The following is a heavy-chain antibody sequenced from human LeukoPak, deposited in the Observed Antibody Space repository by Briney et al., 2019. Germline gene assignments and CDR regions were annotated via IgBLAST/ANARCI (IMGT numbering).Heavy chain of an antibody. D-gene: IGHD3-10*02. V-gene: IGHV4-59*08. Sequence: TETLSLTCTVSGGSISSYYWSWIRQPPGKGLEWIGYIYYSGSTNNNPSLKSRVTISVDTSKNQFSLKLSSVTAADTAVYYCARLQYVGDAFDIWGQGTMVTVSS. CDR3: ARLQYVGDAFDI. CDR1: GGSISSYY. CDR2: IYYSGST. J-gene: IGHJ3*02.